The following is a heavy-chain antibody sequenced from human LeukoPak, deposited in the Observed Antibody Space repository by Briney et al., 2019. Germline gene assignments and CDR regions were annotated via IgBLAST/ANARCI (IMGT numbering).Heavy chain of an antibody. Sequence: ASVKVSCKASGYTFTSYGISWVRQAPGQGLEWMGIINPSGGSTSYAQKFQGRVTMTRDTSTSTAYMELSSLRSEDTAVYYCARDYHIVVVPAANHFDYWGQGTLVTVSS. J-gene: IGHJ4*02. D-gene: IGHD2-2*01. CDR1: GYTFTSYG. CDR2: INPSGGST. CDR3: ARDYHIVVVPAANHFDY. V-gene: IGHV1-46*01.